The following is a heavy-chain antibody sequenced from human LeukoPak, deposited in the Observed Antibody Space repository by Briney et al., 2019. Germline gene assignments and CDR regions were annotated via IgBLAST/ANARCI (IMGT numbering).Heavy chain of an antibody. V-gene: IGHV3-11*01. Sequence: GGSLRLSCAASGFTFNDYYMSWIRQAPGKGLEWISYVSQSGNIIYYADSVKRRFTVSRDNGKNSLYLQMNSLSAEDTAMYYCAREGHTYGSDYWGQGTLVTVSS. CDR2: VSQSGNII. CDR3: AREGHTYGSDY. D-gene: IGHD3-10*01. J-gene: IGHJ4*02. CDR1: GFTFNDYY.